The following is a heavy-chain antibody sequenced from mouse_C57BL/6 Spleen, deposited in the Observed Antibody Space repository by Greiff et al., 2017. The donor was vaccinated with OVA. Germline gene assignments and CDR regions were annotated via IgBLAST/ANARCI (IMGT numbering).Heavy chain of an antibody. J-gene: IGHJ3*01. CDR1: GYTFTDYE. V-gene: IGHV1-15*01. CDR3: TRNYGNIVAY. CDR2: IDPETGGT. D-gene: IGHD2-1*01. Sequence: QVQLQQSGAELVRPGASVTLSCKASGYTFTDYEMHWVKQTPVHGLEWIGAIDPETGGTAYNQKFKGKAILTADKSSSTAYLELRSLTSEDSAVYYCTRNYGNIVAYWGQGTLVTVSA.